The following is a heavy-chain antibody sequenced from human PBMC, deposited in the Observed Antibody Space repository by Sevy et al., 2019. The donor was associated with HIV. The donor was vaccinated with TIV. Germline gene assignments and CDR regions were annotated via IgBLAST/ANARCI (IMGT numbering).Heavy chain of an antibody. Sequence: GGSLRLSCAASGFTFNNYGMHWVRQAPGKGLEWVTFIRHDGSDEYYTDSVKGRFTISRVNSKNTVYLQMNSLRADATAVYYCARDREVLLLVYAIPFDVFDIWGQGTMVTVSS. CDR2: IRHDGSDE. CDR1: GFTFNNYG. V-gene: IGHV3-30*02. CDR3: ARDREVLLLVYAIPFDVFDI. J-gene: IGHJ3*02. D-gene: IGHD2-8*02.